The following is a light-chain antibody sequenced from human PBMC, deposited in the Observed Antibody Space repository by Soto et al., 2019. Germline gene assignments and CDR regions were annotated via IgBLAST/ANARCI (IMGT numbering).Light chain of an antibody. CDR2: DAS. J-gene: IGKJ5*01. Sequence: EIVLTQSPATLSLSPGERATLSCRASQSVSSYLAWYQQKPGQAPRLLIYDASNRATGIPARCSGSGSGTDFTLTISSLEPEDFAVYYCQQRSNWPPITFGQATRLEIK. CDR3: QQRSNWPPIT. V-gene: IGKV3-11*01. CDR1: QSVSSY.